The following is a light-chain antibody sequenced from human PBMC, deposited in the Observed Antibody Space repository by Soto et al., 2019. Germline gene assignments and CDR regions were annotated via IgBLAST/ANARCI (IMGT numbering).Light chain of an antibody. J-gene: IGKJ1*01. CDR2: GAS. Sequence: IVMTQSPATLSVSPGERATLSCRASQSVSSNLAWYQQKPGQAPRLLIYGASTRATGIPDRFSGSGSGTEFTLTIGRLQSEDFAVYYCQKYNNWPPITVGQGTKVDIK. V-gene: IGKV3-15*01. CDR3: QKYNNWPPIT. CDR1: QSVSSN.